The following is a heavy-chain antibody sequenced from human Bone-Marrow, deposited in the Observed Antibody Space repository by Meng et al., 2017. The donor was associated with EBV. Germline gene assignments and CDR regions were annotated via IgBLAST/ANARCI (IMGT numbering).Heavy chain of an antibody. D-gene: IGHD3-10*01. V-gene: IGHV1-69*01. CDR1: EAIFNSDA. CDR2: LIPKSGAP. CDR3: ASESGRGFTPDY. J-gene: IGHJ4*02. Sequence: QVPVVQSVADVRNLGSSVKGCWKTSEAIFNSDANCWVRPAPGQGHGWLGGLIPKSGAPYYAQKFQGRVTNTADEYMSTHFMELSSLGSDDTAVYYCASESGRGFTPDYWGQGTLVTVSS.